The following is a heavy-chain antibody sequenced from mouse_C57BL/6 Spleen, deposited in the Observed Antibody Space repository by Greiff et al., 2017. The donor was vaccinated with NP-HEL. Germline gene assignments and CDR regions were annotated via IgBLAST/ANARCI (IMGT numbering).Heavy chain of an antibody. CDR3: ARGDSNYKFAWFAY. V-gene: IGHV1-69*01. D-gene: IGHD2-5*01. CDR2: IDPSDSYT. Sequence: QVHVKQPGAELVMPGASVKLSCKASGYTFTSYWMHWVKQRPGQGLEWIGEIDPSDSYTNYNQKFKGKSTLTVDKSSSTAYMQLSSLTSEDSAVYYCARGDSNYKFAWFAYWGQGTLVTVSA. J-gene: IGHJ3*01. CDR1: GYTFTSYW.